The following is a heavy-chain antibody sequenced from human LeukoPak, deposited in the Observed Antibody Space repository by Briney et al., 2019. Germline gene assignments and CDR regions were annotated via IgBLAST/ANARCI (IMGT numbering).Heavy chain of an antibody. Sequence: PSETLSLTCTVSGGSISSYYWSWIRQPPGKGLGWIGYIYYSGSTNYNPSLKSRVTISVDTSKNQFSLKLNSVTAADTAVYYCAREVAAAGIDPWGQGTLVTVSS. CDR3: AREVAAAGIDP. J-gene: IGHJ5*02. CDR1: GGSISSYY. D-gene: IGHD6-13*01. CDR2: IYYSGST. V-gene: IGHV4-59*01.